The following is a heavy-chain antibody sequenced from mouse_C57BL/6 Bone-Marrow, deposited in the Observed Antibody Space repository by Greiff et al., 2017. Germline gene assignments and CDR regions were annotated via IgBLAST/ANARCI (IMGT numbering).Heavy chain of an antibody. D-gene: IGHD4-1*01. CDR2: IYPGSGST. J-gene: IGHJ2*01. Sequence: QVKLQQPGAELVKPGASVKMSCKASGYTFTSDWITWVKQRPGQGLEWIGDIYPGSGSTKYNEKFKSKAILTVDTSSNTGYMQLSSLTSEDSAVFYCARSGPLGRSFDYWGQGTTLTVSS. CDR3: ARSGPLGRSFDY. V-gene: IGHV1-55*01. CDR1: GYTFTSDW.